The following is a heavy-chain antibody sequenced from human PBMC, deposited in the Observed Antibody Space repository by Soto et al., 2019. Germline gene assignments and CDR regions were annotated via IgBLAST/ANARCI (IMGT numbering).Heavy chain of an antibody. CDR2: IYHSGST. J-gene: IGHJ4*02. CDR3: ARCVAAAGPVDH. Sequence: QVQLQESGPGLVKPSGTLSLTCAVSGGSISSSNWWSWVRQPPGKGLEWIGEIYHSGSTNYNPSLKGRVTISVDKAKHQCSLKLTSLTAADTAVYYCARCVAAAGPVDHWGQGALVTVSS. V-gene: IGHV4-4*02. CDR1: GGSISSSNW. D-gene: IGHD6-13*01.